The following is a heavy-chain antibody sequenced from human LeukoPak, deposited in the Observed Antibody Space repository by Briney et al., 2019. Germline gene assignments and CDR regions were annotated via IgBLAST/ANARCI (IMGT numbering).Heavy chain of an antibody. CDR1: GFTFDDYG. V-gene: IGHV3-20*04. CDR2: INWNGGST. Sequence: PGGSLRLSCAASGFTFDDYGMSWVRQAPGKGLEWVSGINWNGGSTGYADSVKGRFTISRDNAKKSLYLQMNSLRADDTALYYCARYSSGWYYYYYMDVWGKGTTVTVSS. D-gene: IGHD6-19*01. J-gene: IGHJ6*03. CDR3: ARYSSGWYYYYYMDV.